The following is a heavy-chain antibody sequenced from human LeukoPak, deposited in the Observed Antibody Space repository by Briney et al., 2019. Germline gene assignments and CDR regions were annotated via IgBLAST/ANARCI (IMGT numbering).Heavy chain of an antibody. Sequence: GGSLRLSCTASGFTFGVYAMSWFRQAPGKGLEWVGFIRSKAYGGTTEYAASVKGRFTISRDDSKSIAYLQMNSLKTEDTAVYYCTRGQLVLDYWGQGTLVTVSS. CDR2: IRSKAYGGTT. D-gene: IGHD6-6*01. J-gene: IGHJ4*02. CDR3: TRGQLVLDY. V-gene: IGHV3-49*03. CDR1: GFTFGVYA.